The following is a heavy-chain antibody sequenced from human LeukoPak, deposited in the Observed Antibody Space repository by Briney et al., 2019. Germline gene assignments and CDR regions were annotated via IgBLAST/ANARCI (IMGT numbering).Heavy chain of an antibody. CDR2: IRSKANSYAT. J-gene: IGHJ6*02. D-gene: IGHD6-13*01. CDR3: TTAAGTGGHYYYYGMDV. CDR1: GFTFSGSA. Sequence: GGSLRLSCAASGFTFSGSAMHWVRQASGKGLEWVGRIRSKANSYATAYAASVKGRFTISRDDSKSTAYLQMNSLKTEDTAVYYCTTAAGTGGHYYYYGMDVWGQGTTVTVSS. V-gene: IGHV3-73*01.